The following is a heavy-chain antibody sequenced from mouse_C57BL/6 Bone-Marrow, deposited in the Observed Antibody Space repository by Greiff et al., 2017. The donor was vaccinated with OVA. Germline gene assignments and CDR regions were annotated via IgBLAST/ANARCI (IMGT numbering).Heavy chain of an antibody. J-gene: IGHJ1*03. V-gene: IGHV1-61*01. CDR2: IYPSDSET. Sequence: QVQLQQPGAELVRPGSSVKLSCKASGYTFTSYWMDWVKQRPGQGLEWIGNIYPSDSETHYNQKFKDKATLTVDKSSSTAYMQLSSLTSEDSAVYDCARYNYYGSSYWYFDGWGTGTTVTVSS. D-gene: IGHD1-1*01. CDR3: ARYNYYGSSYWYFDG. CDR1: GYTFTSYW.